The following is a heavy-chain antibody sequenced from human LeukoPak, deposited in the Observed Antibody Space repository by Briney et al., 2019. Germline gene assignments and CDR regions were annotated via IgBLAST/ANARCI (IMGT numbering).Heavy chain of an antibody. D-gene: IGHD6-19*01. CDR3: ARAVSGWFYFDY. J-gene: IGHJ4*02. Sequence: SETLSLTCTVSGGSISSDNYYWGWIRQPPGKGLEWIGSIYYSGSTYYNPSLKSRVTISVDTSKNQFSLKLSSVTAADTAVYYCARAVSGWFYFDYWGQGTLVTVSS. V-gene: IGHV4-39*01. CDR2: IYYSGST. CDR1: GGSISSDNYY.